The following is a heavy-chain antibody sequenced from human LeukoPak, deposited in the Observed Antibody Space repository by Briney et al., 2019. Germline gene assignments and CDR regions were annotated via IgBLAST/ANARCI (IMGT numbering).Heavy chain of an antibody. CDR1: GFTFGSHW. CDR2: TNQDGSRE. V-gene: IGHV3-7*01. J-gene: IGHJ5*02. CDR3: ARDSGWTFDP. Sequence: GGSLRLSCTASGFTFGSHWMIWVRRAPGKGLEWVANTNQDGSREKYVDSVRGRLTVSRDNAKNSVYLQMNSLGVEDTAIYYCARDSGWTFDPWGQGTLVTVSS. D-gene: IGHD6-19*01.